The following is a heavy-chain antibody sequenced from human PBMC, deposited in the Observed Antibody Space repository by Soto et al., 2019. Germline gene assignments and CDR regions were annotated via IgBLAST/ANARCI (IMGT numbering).Heavy chain of an antibody. V-gene: IGHV3-30*18. J-gene: IGHJ4*02. CDR3: AKDMGIAARRGPEKFDY. CDR2: ISYDGSNK. CDR1: GFTFSSYG. Sequence: PGGSLRLSCAASGFTFSSYGMHWVRQAPGKGLEWVAVISYDGSNKHYADSVKGRFTISRDNSKNTLYLQMNSLRAEDTAVYYCAKDMGIAARRGPEKFDYWGQGTLVTVSS. D-gene: IGHD6-6*01.